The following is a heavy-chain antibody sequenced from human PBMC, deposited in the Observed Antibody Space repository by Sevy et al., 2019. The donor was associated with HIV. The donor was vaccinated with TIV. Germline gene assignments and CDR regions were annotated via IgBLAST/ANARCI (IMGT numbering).Heavy chain of an antibody. D-gene: IGHD4-17*01. J-gene: IGHJ4*02. CDR1: GFTFSSDG. Sequence: GGSLRLSCAASGFTFSSDGMHWVRQAPGKGLEWVAVISYDGSNKYYADSVKGRFTISRDNSKNTLYLQINSLRTEDTAVYYCAKDQVLGDYGLDYWGQGTLVTVSS. CDR3: AKDQVLGDYGLDY. V-gene: IGHV3-30*18. CDR2: ISYDGSNK.